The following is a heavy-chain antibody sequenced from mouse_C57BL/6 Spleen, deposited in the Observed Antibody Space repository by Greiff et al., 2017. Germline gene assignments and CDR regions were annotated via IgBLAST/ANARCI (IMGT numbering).Heavy chain of an antibody. Sequence: QVQLQQSGTELVKPGASVKLSCKASGYTFTSYWMHWVKQRPGQGLEWIGNINPSNGGTNYNEKFKSKATLTVDKSSSTAYMQLSSLTSEDSAVYYCARPGTTVVATDWYFDVGAQGPRSPSPQ. CDR1: GYTFTSYW. J-gene: IGHJ1*03. CDR3: ARPGTTVVATDWYFDV. D-gene: IGHD1-1*01. V-gene: IGHV1-53*01. CDR2: INPSNGGT.